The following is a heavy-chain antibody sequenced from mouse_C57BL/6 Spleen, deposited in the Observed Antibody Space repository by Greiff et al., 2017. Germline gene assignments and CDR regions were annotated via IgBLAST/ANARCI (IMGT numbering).Heavy chain of an antibody. V-gene: IGHV1-55*01. J-gene: IGHJ2*01. CDR3: ARRGGIYYGNYDDY. CDR1: GYTFTSYW. Sequence: VQLQQPGAELVKPGASVKMSCKASGYTFTSYWITWVKQRPGQGLEWIGDIYPGSGSTNYNEKFKSKATLTVDTSSSTAYMQLSSLTSEDSAVYYCARRGGIYYGNYDDYWGQGTTLTVSS. CDR2: IYPGSGST. D-gene: IGHD2-1*01.